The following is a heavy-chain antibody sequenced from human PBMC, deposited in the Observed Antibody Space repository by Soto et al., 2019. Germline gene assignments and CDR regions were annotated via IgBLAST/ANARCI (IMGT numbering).Heavy chain of an antibody. CDR1: GFSLSTSGVG. CDR2: IYWDDAK. CDR3: AHKGGGDRILDY. J-gene: IGHJ4*02. D-gene: IGHD3-16*01. Sequence: QITLKESGPTLVKPTQTLTLTCTFSGFSLSTSGVGVGWIRQPPGKALEWLALIYWDDAKHYSPSLKSRLTNTKANSKSQGVLTMTKMAPGDTATFYCAHKGGGDRILDYWGQGTLVTVSS. V-gene: IGHV2-5*02.